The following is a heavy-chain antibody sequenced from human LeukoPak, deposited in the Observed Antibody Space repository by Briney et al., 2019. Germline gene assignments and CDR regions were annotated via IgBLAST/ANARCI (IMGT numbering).Heavy chain of an antibody. CDR3: ARGGGLDV. J-gene: IGHJ4*02. D-gene: IGHD3/OR15-3a*01. V-gene: IGHV3-7*03. CDR2: INHNGNVN. CDR1: GFTFSSYW. Sequence: GGSLRLSCAASGFTFSSYWMNWARQAPGKGLEWVASINHNGNVNYYVDSVKGRFTISRDNAKNSLYLQMSNLRAEDTAVYFCARGGGLDVWGQGTLVTVSS.